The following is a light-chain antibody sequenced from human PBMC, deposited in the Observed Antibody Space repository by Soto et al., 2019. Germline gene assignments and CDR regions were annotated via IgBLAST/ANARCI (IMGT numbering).Light chain of an antibody. CDR2: RDS. CDR3: QVWDSSTAV. Sequence: SYELTQPLSVSVARGQTARITCGGNNIGSKNVHWYQQKPGQAPVLVIYRDSNRPSGIPERFSGSNSGNTATLTISRAQAGDEADYYCQVWDSSTAVFGTGTKLTVL. J-gene: IGLJ1*01. V-gene: IGLV3-9*01. CDR1: NIGSKN.